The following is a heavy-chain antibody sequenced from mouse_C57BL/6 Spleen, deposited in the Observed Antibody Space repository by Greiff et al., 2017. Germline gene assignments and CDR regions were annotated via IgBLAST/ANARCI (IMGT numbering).Heavy chain of an antibody. D-gene: IGHD1-1*01. Sequence: VQLQQPGAELVKPGASVKLSCKASGYTFTSYWMHWVKQRPGQGLEWIGMIHPNSGSTNYNEKFKSKATLTVDKSSSTAYMQLSSLTSDDSAVYYCAREKGYYGSSYRYFDVWCTGTTVTVSS. CDR3: AREKGYYGSSYRYFDV. CDR2: IHPNSGST. CDR1: GYTFTSYW. J-gene: IGHJ1*03. V-gene: IGHV1-64*01.